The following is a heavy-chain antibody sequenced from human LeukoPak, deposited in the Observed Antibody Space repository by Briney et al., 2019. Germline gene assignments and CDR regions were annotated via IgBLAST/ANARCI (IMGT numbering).Heavy chain of an antibody. J-gene: IGHJ4*02. D-gene: IGHD6-19*01. CDR1: GFTFSSYW. CDR3: ARHYSPGIAVAGEMDY. Sequence: GGSLRLSCAASGFTFSSYWMSWVRQAPGKGLEWVANIKQDGSEKYYVDSVKGRFTISRDNAKNSLYLQMNSLRAEDTAVYYCARHYSPGIAVAGEMDYWGQGTLVTVSS. CDR2: IKQDGSEK. V-gene: IGHV3-7*01.